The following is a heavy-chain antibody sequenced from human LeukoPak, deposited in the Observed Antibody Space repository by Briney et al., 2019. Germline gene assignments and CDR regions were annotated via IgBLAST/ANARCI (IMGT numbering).Heavy chain of an antibody. V-gene: IGHV1-2*02. CDR2: INPNSGAT. CDR1: GYTFTGYL. CDR3: ARDYYGSGSYSTDY. J-gene: IGHJ4*02. Sequence: GASVKVSCKASGYTFTGYLMHWVRQAPGQGLERMGWINPNSGATNYAQEFQGRVTMTRDTSIGTAYMELSRLRSDDTAVYYCARDYYGSGSYSTDYWGQGTLVTVSS. D-gene: IGHD3-10*01.